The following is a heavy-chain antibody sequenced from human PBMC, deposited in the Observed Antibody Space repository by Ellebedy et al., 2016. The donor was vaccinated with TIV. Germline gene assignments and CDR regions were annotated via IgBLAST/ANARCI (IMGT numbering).Heavy chain of an antibody. CDR1: GFTLSDRF. CDR3: ARGGVYGYYSWFYS. D-gene: IGHD5/OR15-5a*01. V-gene: IGHV3-72*01. Sequence: GESLKISCAASGFTLSDRFIDWVRQAPGKGLEWVGRSRDKHNSQTTEYAASVKGRFFLSRDDSKNSLYLQMNSLKIEDTAVYYCARGGVYGYYSWFYSWGQGTLVTVSS. J-gene: IGHJ5*01. CDR2: SRDKHNSQTT.